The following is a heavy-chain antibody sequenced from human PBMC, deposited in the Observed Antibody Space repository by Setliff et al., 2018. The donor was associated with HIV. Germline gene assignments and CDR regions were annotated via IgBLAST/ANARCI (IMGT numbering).Heavy chain of an antibody. CDR3: ARSLVPSGYYYGRHAFDI. D-gene: IGHD3-22*01. Sequence: SETLSLTCSVSGASIRGHYWSWIRQSPGKGLEWIGNIYYSGNTNYNPSFKSRVTIPVDTSKNQFSLRVNSVTAADTAVYYCARSLVPSGYYYGRHAFDIWGQGTKVTVS. V-gene: IGHV4-59*08. CDR2: IYYSGNT. CDR1: GASIRGHY. J-gene: IGHJ3*02.